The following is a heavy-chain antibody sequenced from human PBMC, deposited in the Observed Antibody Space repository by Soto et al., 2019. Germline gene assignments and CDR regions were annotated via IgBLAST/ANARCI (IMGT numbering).Heavy chain of an antibody. Sequence: ASVKVSCKASGYTFTSYGISWVRPAPGQGLEWMGWISAYNGNTNYAQKLQGRVTMTTDTSTSTAYMELRSLRSDDTAVYYCARDIDCTNGVCYSHDYCAMDVWGQATTVTVSS. J-gene: IGHJ6*02. CDR1: GYTFTSYG. CDR2: ISAYNGNT. V-gene: IGHV1-18*01. CDR3: ARDIDCTNGVCYSHDYCAMDV. D-gene: IGHD2-8*01.